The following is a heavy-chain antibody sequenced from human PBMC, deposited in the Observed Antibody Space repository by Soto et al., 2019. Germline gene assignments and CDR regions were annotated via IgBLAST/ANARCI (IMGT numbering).Heavy chain of an antibody. Sequence: SETLSLTCTVSGGAVSSGTYYWSWIRQPPGKGLGWIGHIYFTGSTNYNPSLKSRVTMSLDTSRNQFSLKLSSVTAADTAVYYCTRGPPRVQWFDPWGLGTLVTVSS. CDR2: IYFTGST. CDR3: TRGPPRVQWFDP. CDR1: GGAVSSGTYY. J-gene: IGHJ5*02. V-gene: IGHV4-61*01.